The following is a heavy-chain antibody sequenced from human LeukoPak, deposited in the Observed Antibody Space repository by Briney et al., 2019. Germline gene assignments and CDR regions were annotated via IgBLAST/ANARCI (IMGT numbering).Heavy chain of an antibody. D-gene: IGHD2-2*01. V-gene: IGHV4-39*01. CDR1: GGSISSSSYY. J-gene: IGHJ4*02. CDR2: IYYSGST. CDR3: ASHVRRGSNYFDY. Sequence: SETLSLTCTVSGGSISSSSYYWGWIRQPPGKGLEWIGSIYYSGSTYYNPSLKSRVTISVDTSKNQFSLKLSSVTAADTAVYYCASHVRRGSNYFDYWGQGTLVTVSS.